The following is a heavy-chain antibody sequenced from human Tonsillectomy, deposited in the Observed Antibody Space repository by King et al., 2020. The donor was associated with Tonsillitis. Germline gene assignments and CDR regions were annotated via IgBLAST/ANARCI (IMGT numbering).Heavy chain of an antibody. J-gene: IGHJ5*02. CDR2: FYYRGST. CDR1: GGSISSTNYY. V-gene: IGHV4-39*01. Sequence: LQLQESGPGLVKPSETLSLTCTVSGGSISSTNYYWGWIRQPPGTGLEWIGSFYYRGSTYYNPSLKSRVTISVDTSKNQFSLKLSSVTAADTAVYYCARHTAAAAGNNWFDPWGQGTLVTVSA. D-gene: IGHD6-13*01. CDR3: ARHTAAAAGNNWFDP.